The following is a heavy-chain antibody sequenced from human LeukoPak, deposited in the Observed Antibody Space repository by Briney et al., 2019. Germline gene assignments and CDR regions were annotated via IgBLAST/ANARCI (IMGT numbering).Heavy chain of an antibody. Sequence: GESLKISCKGSGYSFTSYWIGWVRQMPGKGLEWMGIIYPGDSDTKYSPSFQGQVTISTDKSINTAYLQWSSLQASDAAMYYCARLGNNLPYYMDVWGKGTTVTVSS. D-gene: IGHD1-14*01. J-gene: IGHJ6*03. CDR3: ARLGNNLPYYMDV. V-gene: IGHV5-51*01. CDR1: GYSFTSYW. CDR2: IYPGDSDT.